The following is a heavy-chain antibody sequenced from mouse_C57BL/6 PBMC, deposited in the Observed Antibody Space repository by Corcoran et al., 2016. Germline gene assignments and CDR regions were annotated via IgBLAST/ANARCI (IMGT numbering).Heavy chain of an antibody. Sequence: QVQLQQSGPELVKPGASVKISCKASGYSFTSYYIHWVKQRPGQGLEWIGWIYPESGNTKYNEKFKGKATLTADTSSSTAYMQLSSLTSEDSAVYYCAGLLLYYFDYWGQGTTLTVSS. CDR3: AGLLLYYFDY. V-gene: IGHV1-66*01. J-gene: IGHJ2*01. CDR2: IYPESGNT. CDR1: GYSFTSYY. D-gene: IGHD1-1*01.